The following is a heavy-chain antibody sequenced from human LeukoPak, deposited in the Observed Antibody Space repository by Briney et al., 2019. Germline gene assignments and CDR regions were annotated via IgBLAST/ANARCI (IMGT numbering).Heavy chain of an antibody. D-gene: IGHD3-22*01. Sequence: GGSLRLSCAASGFTFSNALMTWVRQAPGKGLEWVGRIKSKTNGGTIDYAAPVKGRFTISGDDSENTLYLQMNSLKTEDTAVYYCTTPAWYYDNSGHYAYWGQGTLVTVSS. CDR2: IKSKTNGGTI. J-gene: IGHJ4*02. CDR3: TTPAWYYDNSGHYAY. V-gene: IGHV3-15*01. CDR1: GFTFSNAL.